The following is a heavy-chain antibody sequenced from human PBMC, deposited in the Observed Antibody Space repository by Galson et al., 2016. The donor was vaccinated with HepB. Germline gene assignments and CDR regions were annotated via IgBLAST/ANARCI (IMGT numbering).Heavy chain of an antibody. CDR2: ASHTGST. CDR3: ASRAYHYEFND. J-gene: IGHJ4*02. Sequence: TLSLTCAVSGVSINTHHWNWIRQPPGKGLEWIGYASHTGSTNYKPSHKCLVTISVDTSKNHFSLRLTSVTAADTAVSYCASRAYHYEFNDWGQGILVTVSS. V-gene: IGHV4-59*11. D-gene: IGHD3-22*01. CDR1: GVSINTHH.